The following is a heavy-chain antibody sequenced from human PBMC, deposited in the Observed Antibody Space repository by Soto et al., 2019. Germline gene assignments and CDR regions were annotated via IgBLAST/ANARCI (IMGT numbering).Heavy chain of an antibody. CDR3: ARVMVRGVFWRNGLTRFDI. Sequence: GGSLRLSCAASGFTFSGYSMNWVRQAPGKEREWVSSIRSSSSYIYYADSVKGRVTISRDNAKNSLYLQLNSLRAEGTAVYDCARVMVRGVFWRNGLTRFDIWDPGPMVTV. J-gene: IGHJ3*02. V-gene: IGHV3-21*01. CDR1: GFTFSGYS. D-gene: IGHD3-10*01. CDR2: IRSSSSYI.